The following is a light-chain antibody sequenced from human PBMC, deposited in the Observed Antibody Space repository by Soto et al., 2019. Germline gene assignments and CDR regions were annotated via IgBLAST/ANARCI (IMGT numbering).Light chain of an antibody. CDR1: QSVSSN. Sequence: EIVMTQSPATLSVSQGERATLSCRASQSVSSNLAWYQQKPGQAPRLLLYDASTRATVIPARFSGSGSGTEFTLPISSLQSEDFAVYYCQQYNNWPSWTFGQGTKVDIK. CDR2: DAS. V-gene: IGKV3-15*01. CDR3: QQYNNWPSWT. J-gene: IGKJ1*01.